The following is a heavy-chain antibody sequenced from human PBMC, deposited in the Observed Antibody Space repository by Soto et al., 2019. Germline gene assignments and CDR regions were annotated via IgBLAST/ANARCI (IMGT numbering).Heavy chain of an antibody. D-gene: IGHD6-19*01. J-gene: IGHJ6*02. CDR1: GFTFSSYE. CDR3: ARDRIAIGSGWSEGYYYGMDV. Sequence: PGGSLRLSCAASGFTFSSYEMNWVRQAPGKGLEWVSYISSSGSTIYYADSVKGRFTIPRDNAKNSLYLQMNSLRAEDTAVYYCARDRIAIGSGWSEGYYYGMDVWGQGTTVTVSS. V-gene: IGHV3-48*03. CDR2: ISSSGSTI.